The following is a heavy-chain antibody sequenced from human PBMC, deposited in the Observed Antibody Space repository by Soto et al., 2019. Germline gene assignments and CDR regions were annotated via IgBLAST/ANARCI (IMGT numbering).Heavy chain of an antibody. D-gene: IGHD7-27*01. CDR2: IYHSGST. Sequence: PSETLSLTCAVSGGSISSGGYSWSWIRQPPGKGLEWIGYIYHSGSTYYNPSLKSRVTISVDRSKNQFSLKLSSVTAADTAVYYCARVWGYAFDIWGQGTMVTVSS. CDR1: GGSISSGGYS. CDR3: ARVWGYAFDI. V-gene: IGHV4-30-2*01. J-gene: IGHJ3*02.